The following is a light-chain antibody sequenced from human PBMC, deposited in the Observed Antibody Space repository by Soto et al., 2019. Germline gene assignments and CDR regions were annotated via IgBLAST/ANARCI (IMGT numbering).Light chain of an antibody. CDR3: QQYSNWPLT. CDR2: GAS. J-gene: IGKJ4*01. CDR1: QSINNN. Sequence: EIVMTQSPATLSVSPGERATLSCRASQSINNNLACYQQKPGQGPRLLIYGASSRATGIPARFSGSGSGTEFTLTISSLQSEDFAIYYCQQYSNWPLTFGEGTKVEIK. V-gene: IGKV3-15*01.